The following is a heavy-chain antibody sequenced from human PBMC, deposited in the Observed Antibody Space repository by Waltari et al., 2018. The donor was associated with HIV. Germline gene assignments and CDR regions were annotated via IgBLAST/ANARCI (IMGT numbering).Heavy chain of an antibody. CDR2: ISRSSSSR. Sequence: EVQLVESGGGLVQPGGSLRLSCAASGFTFSNYTMNWVRQDPGKGLEWVSYISRSSSSRFDADSVKGRFTISRDNAKNSLYLQMNSLRVEDTAVYYCARDINGGWGYWGQGTLVTVAS. CDR1: GFTFSNYT. CDR3: ARDINGGWGY. J-gene: IGHJ4*02. V-gene: IGHV3-48*01. D-gene: IGHD7-27*01.